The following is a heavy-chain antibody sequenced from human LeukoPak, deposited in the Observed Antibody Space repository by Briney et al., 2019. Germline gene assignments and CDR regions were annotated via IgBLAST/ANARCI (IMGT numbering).Heavy chain of an antibody. V-gene: IGHV1-69*04. J-gene: IGHJ4*02. D-gene: IGHD6-6*01. CDR2: IIPILGIA. Sequence: ASVKVSCKASGGTFSSYAISWVRQAPGQGPEWMGRIIPILGIANYAQKFQGRVTITADKSTSTAYMELSSLRSEDTAVYYCARGSSMVSSSFDYWGQGTLVTVSS. CDR1: GGTFSSYA. CDR3: ARGSSMVSSSFDY.